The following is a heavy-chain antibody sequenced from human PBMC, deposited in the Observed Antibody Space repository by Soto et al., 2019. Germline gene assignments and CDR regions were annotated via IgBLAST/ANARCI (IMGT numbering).Heavy chain of an antibody. J-gene: IGHJ6*02. CDR2: ISYDGSNK. CDR1: GFTFSSYG. CDR3: AKDGSSSKYGMDV. V-gene: IGHV3-30*18. D-gene: IGHD6-13*01. Sequence: GGSLRLSCAASGFTFSSYGVHWVRQAPGKGLEWVAVISYDGSNKYYADSVKGRFTISRDNSKNTLYLQMNSLRAEDTAVYYCAKDGSSSKYGMDVWGQGTTVTVSS.